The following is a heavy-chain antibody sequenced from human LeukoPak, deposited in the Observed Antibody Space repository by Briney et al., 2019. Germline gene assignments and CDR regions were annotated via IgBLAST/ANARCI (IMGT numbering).Heavy chain of an antibody. D-gene: IGHD3-16*02. J-gene: IGHJ2*01. CDR1: GFSPSTSGVG. V-gene: IGHV2-5*01. CDR2: IYWYDDK. Sequence: SGPTLLNATQTLTLTSTFSGFSPSTSGVGAGWIRHPPLKTLESLALIYWYDDKRYRPPLKRRLTITHHTSKNQVVLTTTNMDPADTAPYYCAHSRYISRYWNFDIWGRGALVTVSS. CDR3: AHSRYISRYWNFDI.